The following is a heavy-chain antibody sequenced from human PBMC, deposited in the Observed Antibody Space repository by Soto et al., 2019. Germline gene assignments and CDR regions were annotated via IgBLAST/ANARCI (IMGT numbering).Heavy chain of an antibody. CDR3: ARSRSGAVADSFDV. V-gene: IGHV3-30*04. Sequence: QVQVVESGGGVVQPGRSLRLSCAASGFIFSRYAIHWVRQAPGKGLEWLAVISKDGSSKYYLDSVKGRFTISRDNSKNTVHLEMNSLRDEDTALYYCARSRSGAVADSFDVWGQGTLVTVAS. CDR2: ISKDGSSK. J-gene: IGHJ4*02. CDR1: GFIFSRYA. D-gene: IGHD3-10*01.